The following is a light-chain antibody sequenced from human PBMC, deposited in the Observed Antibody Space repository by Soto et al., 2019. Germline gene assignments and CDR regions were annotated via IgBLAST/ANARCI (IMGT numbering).Light chain of an antibody. CDR3: CAYAGSGTVV. Sequence: QSVLTQPASVSGSPEQSITISCTGTSSDVGTYNLVSWYRQHPGRAPKVMIYEATKRPSGVSNRFSGSKSGNTASLTISGLQAEDEADYYCCAYAGSGTVVFGGGTKLTVL. CDR1: SSDVGTYNL. V-gene: IGLV2-23*01. J-gene: IGLJ3*02. CDR2: EAT.